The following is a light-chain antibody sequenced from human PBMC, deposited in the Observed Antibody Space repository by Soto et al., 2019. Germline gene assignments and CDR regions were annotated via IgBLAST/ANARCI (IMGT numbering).Light chain of an antibody. CDR2: EVT. J-gene: IGLJ1*01. CDR1: SSDVGDSNY. V-gene: IGLV2-14*01. Sequence: QSVLTRPASMSGSPGQSITISCTGTSSDVGDSNYVSWYQQHPGKVPKLMIYEVTYRPSGVSNRFSGSKSGNTASLTISGLQAEDEADYYCSSYTTSSTYVFGTGTKLTVL. CDR3: SSYTTSSTYV.